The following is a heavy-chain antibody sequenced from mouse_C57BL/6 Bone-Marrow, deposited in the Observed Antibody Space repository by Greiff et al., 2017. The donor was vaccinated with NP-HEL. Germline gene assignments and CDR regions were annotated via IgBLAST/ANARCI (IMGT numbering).Heavy chain of an antibody. Sequence: VQLQQSGTVLARPGASVKMSCKTSGYTFPSYWMHWVKQRPGQGLEWIGAIYPGNSDTSYNQKFKGKAKLTAVTSASTAYMELSSLTNEDSAVYYCTRRPLLDYYAMDYWGQGTSVTVSS. V-gene: IGHV1-5*01. CDR3: TRRPLLDYYAMDY. CDR1: GYTFPSYW. D-gene: IGHD2-10*01. J-gene: IGHJ4*01. CDR2: IYPGNSDT.